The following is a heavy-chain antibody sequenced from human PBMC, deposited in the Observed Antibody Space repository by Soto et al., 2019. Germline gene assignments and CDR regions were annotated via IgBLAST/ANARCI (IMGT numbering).Heavy chain of an antibody. CDR3: ARDCSGGSCYSEISWLDP. V-gene: IGHV1-69*13. Sequence: GVSVKVSCKASGGTFSSYAISWVRQAPGQGLEWMGGIIPIFGTANYAQKFQGRVTITADESTSTAYMELSSLRSEDTAVYYCARDCSGGSCYSEISWLDPWGQGTLVTVSS. CDR1: GGTFSSYA. CDR2: IIPIFGTA. D-gene: IGHD2-15*01. J-gene: IGHJ5*02.